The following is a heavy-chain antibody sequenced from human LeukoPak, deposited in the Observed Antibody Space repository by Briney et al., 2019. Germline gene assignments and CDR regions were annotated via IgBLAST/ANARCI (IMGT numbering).Heavy chain of an antibody. CDR1: GFTFSSNL. J-gene: IGHJ4*02. V-gene: IGHV3-74*01. D-gene: IGHD3-10*01. CDR3: ARDFSGAIDY. CDR2: INSDGSTI. Sequence: GGSLRLSCAASGFTFSSNLMHWVRQGPGKRLVWVSHINSDGSTIRYADSVKGRFTISRDNAKNTLYLQMNSLRAEDTAVYFCARDFSGAIDYRGQGTQVTVSS.